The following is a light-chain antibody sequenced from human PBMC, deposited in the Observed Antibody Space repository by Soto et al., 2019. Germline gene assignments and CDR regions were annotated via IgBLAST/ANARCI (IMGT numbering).Light chain of an antibody. Sequence: QSVLAQPASVSGSPGQSITIFCTGTSSDVGSYNYDSWYQQHRGRAPQLMIYDLTNRPSVVSNRFSGSKSGSTASLTIAGLQAEDEADYCCTSYTTRSTYVFGTGTKVTVL. CDR3: TSYTTRSTYV. CDR1: SSDVGSYNY. CDR2: DLT. J-gene: IGLJ1*01. V-gene: IGLV2-14*03.